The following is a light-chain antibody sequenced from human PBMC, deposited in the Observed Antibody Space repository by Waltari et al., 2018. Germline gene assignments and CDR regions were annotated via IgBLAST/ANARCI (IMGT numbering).Light chain of an antibody. Sequence: QSALTQEASVSGTVGQTVTPSCAGTSNNVGSRAVGWYQQISRGAPETVMFGTSLPSGIPERFSGSKSGTTASLTISGLQPEDEAEYFCSAWDHSLHVHVFGTGTQVTVL. CDR3: SAWDHSLHVHV. CDR2: GTS. CDR1: SNNVGSRA. J-gene: IGLJ1*01. V-gene: IGLV1-44*01.